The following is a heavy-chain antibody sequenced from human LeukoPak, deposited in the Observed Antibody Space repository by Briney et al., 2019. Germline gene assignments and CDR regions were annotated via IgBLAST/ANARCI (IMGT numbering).Heavy chain of an antibody. Sequence: GGSLRLSCAASGFTFSTYAMNWVRQAPGKGLEWVSVIVGNGGGIEYADSVKGRFSISRDNSKNILYLQMNSLRAEDTAVYYCVKGRTDGFYSNDFWRQGTLVTVSS. J-gene: IGHJ4*02. CDR2: IVGNGGGI. CDR3: VKGRTDGFYSNDF. CDR1: GFTFSTYA. V-gene: IGHV3-23*01. D-gene: IGHD5-24*01.